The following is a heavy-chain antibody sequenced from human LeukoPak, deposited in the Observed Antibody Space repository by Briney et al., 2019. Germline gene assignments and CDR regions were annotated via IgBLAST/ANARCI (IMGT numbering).Heavy chain of an antibody. CDR2: IIPIFGTA. J-gene: IGHJ5*02. CDR1: GGTFSSYA. CDR3: ARDYPRGVTTLGWFDP. Sequence: GSSVKVSCKASGGTFSSYAISWVRQAPGQGLEWMGGIIPIFGTANYAQKFQGRVTITADESTSTAYMELSSLRSEDTAVYYCARDYPRGVTTLGWFDPWGQGTLVTVSS. D-gene: IGHD3-10*01. V-gene: IGHV1-69*01.